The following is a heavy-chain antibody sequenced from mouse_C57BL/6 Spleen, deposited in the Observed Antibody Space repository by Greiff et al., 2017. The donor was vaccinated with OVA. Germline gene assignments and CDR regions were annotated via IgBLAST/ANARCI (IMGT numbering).Heavy chain of an antibody. J-gene: IGHJ2*01. V-gene: IGHV5-6*01. D-gene: IGHD3-2*01. CDR3: ARDSSFDY. Sequence: EVQLLQSGAELVKPGASLKLSCAASGYTFSSYWMSWVRQTPDKRLEWVATISTGSSYTYYPDNVKGRFTITRDTAKNTLYLQMSSLKSEDTAMYYCARDSSFDYWGKGTTLTVSS. CDR1: GYTFSSYW. CDR2: ISTGSSYT.